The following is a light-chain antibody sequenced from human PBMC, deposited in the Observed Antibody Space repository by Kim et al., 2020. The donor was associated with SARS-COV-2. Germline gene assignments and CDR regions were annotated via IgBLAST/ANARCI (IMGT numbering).Light chain of an antibody. CDR2: DAS. CDR1: QSLIRS. J-gene: IGKJ2*01. CDR3: QQRRNWPYN. Sequence: SLFSGGRATLSCRASQSLIRSLAWFQQRPGQAPRLLIYDASTRATGVPARFTGGGSGTDFTLTITNLQPEDSAVYYCQQRRNWPYNFGQGTNLEI. V-gene: IGKV3-11*01.